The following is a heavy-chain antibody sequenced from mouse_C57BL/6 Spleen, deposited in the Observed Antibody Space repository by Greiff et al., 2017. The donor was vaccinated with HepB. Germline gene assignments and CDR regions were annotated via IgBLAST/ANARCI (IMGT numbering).Heavy chain of an antibody. CDR1: GYTFTDYN. CDR2: INPNNGGT. Sequence: VQLQQSGPELVKPGASVKIPCKASGYTFTDYNMDWVKQSHGKSLEWIGDINPNNGGTIYNQKFKGKATLTVDKSSSTAYMELRSLTSEDTAVYYCAREGIYSNYGYFDVWGTGTTVTVSS. CDR3: AREGIYSNYGYFDV. J-gene: IGHJ1*03. V-gene: IGHV1-18*01. D-gene: IGHD2-5*01.